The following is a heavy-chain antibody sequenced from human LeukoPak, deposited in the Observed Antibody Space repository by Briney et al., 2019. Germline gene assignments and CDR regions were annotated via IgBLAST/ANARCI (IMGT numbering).Heavy chain of an antibody. D-gene: IGHD2-15*01. CDR3: ARAPSGCGGTCAFDY. CDR1: GGSTSNSF. CDR2: IYTDGST. V-gene: IGHV4-4*07. J-gene: IGHJ4*02. Sequence: SETLSLTCTVSGGSTSNSFWSWIRQPAGKGLEWIGRIYTDGSTNSNPSLRSRLTMLLDTSKNQFSLKLTSVTAADTAVYFCARAPSGCGGTCAFDYWGQGTLVTVSS.